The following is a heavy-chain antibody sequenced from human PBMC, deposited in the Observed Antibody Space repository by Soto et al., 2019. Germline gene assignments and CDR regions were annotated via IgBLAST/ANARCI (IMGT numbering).Heavy chain of an antibody. CDR2: INQDGSQK. V-gene: IGHV3-7*01. CDR3: ARDLGATVRGSDY. CDR1: GFTFGSYW. D-gene: IGHD3-10*01. J-gene: IGHJ4*02. Sequence: EVQLVESGGGLVQPGGSLRLSCAASGFTFGSYWMSWVRQTPGKGLEWVANINQDGSQKFYVGSVKGRFTISRDNTKNSLYLQVDSLRAEDTAMYYCARDLGATVRGSDYWGQGTQVTVSS.